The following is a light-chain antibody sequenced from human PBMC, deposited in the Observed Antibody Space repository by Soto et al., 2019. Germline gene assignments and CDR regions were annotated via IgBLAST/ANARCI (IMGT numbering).Light chain of an antibody. V-gene: IGKV1-5*01. CDR3: QQYSSYWT. J-gene: IGKJ1*01. CDR1: QSISSW. CDR2: DAS. Sequence: DIRMTQSPSTLPASVGDRVTITCRASQSISSWLAWYQQKPGKAPKLLIYDASSLESGVPSRFSGSGSGTEFTLTISSLQPDDFATYYCQQYSSYWTFGQGTKV.